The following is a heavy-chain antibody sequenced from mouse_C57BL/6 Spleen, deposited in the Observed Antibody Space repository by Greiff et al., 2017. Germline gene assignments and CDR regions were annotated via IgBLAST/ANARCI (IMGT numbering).Heavy chain of an antibody. CDR2: INPYNGDT. J-gene: IGHJ2*01. Sequence: EVQLQQSGPELVKPGDSVKISCKASGYSFTGYFMNWVMQSHGKSLEWIGRINPYNGDTFYNQKFKGKATLTVDKSSSTAHMELRRLTSEDSAVYYCARFYDGYYEGVFDYGGQGTTLTVAS. CDR1: GYSFTGYF. CDR3: ARFYDGYYEGVFDY. D-gene: IGHD2-3*01. V-gene: IGHV1-20*01.